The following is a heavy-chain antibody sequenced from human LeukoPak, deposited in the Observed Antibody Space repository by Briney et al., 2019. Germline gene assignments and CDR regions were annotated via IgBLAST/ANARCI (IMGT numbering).Heavy chain of an antibody. CDR1: GGTFSSYA. Sequence: ASAKVSCKASGGTFSSYAISWVRQAPGQGLEWMGGIIPIFGTANYAQKFQGRVTITADESTSTAYMELSSLRSEDTAVYYCARSKYYYDSSGYFNEDAFDIWGQGTMVTVSS. CDR2: IIPIFGTA. CDR3: ARSKYYYDSSGYFNEDAFDI. J-gene: IGHJ3*02. V-gene: IGHV1-69*13. D-gene: IGHD3-22*01.